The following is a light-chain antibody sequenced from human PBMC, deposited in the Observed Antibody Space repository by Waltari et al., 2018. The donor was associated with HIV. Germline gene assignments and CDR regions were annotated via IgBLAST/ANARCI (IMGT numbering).Light chain of an antibody. J-gene: IGKJ2*01. Sequence: EIVMTQSPATLSVSPGERATLSCRASQSVRSNLAWYQQKPGQAPRLLIYGASTRATGIPLRFSGSGSGTDFSLTISSLQSEDFAIYYCQQYNNLPPYTFGQGTKLEIK. CDR2: GAS. CDR3: QQYNNLPPYT. CDR1: QSVRSN. V-gene: IGKV3-15*01.